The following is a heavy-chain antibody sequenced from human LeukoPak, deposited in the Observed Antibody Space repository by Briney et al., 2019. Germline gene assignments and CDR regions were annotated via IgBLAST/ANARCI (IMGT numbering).Heavy chain of an antibody. Sequence: GRSLRLSCAASGFTFSSYAMHWVRQAPGKGLERVAVISYDGSNKYYADSVKGRFTISRDNSKNTLYLQMNSLRAEDTAVYYCAREEVTALDYWGQGTLVTVSS. CDR2: ISYDGSNK. J-gene: IGHJ4*02. D-gene: IGHD2-21*02. CDR3: AREEVTALDY. V-gene: IGHV3-30-3*01. CDR1: GFTFSSYA.